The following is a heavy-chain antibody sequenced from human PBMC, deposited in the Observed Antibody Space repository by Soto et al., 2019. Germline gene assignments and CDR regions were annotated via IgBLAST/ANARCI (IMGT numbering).Heavy chain of an antibody. J-gene: IGHJ5*02. CDR3: AKAQYYGQEPNGGFDP. V-gene: IGHV3-30*18. CDR1: GFTFSSYG. Sequence: PGGSLRLSCAASGFTFSSYGMHWVRQAPGKGLEWVAVISYDGSNKYYADSVKGRFTISRDNSKNTLYLQMNSLRAEDTAVYYCAKAQYYGQEPNGGFDPRGQGTLVTVSS. CDR2: ISYDGSNK. D-gene: IGHD4-17*01.